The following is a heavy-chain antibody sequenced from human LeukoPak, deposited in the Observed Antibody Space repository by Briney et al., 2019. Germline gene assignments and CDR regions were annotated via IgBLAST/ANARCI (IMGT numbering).Heavy chain of an antibody. CDR1: GFTFCSYA. D-gene: IGHD3-10*01. CDR3: AREGDSDGMDV. CDR2: ISYDGSNK. J-gene: IGHJ6*02. V-gene: IGHV3-30*04. Sequence: PGGSLRLSCAASGFTFCSYAMHWVRQAPGKGLEWVAVISYDGSNKYYADSVKGRFTISRDNSKNTLYLQMNSLRAEDTAVYYCAREGDSDGMDVWGQGTTVNVSS.